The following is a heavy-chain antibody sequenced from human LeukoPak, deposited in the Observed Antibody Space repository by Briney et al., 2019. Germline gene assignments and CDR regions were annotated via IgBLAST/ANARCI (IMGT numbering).Heavy chain of an antibody. V-gene: IGHV3-49*04. CDR2: IRRKAHGGTT. D-gene: IGHD3-22*01. J-gene: IGHJ4*02. CDR1: GFTFGDYA. CDR3: TRVTYYYDNSGYFHFDS. Sequence: GGSLRLSCTTSGFTFGDYAMSWVRQAPGKGLEWVSFIRRKAHGGTTEYAASVKGRFSSSRDDSKSIVYLQMNSLKTEDTAVYFCTRVTYYYDNSGYFHFDSWGQGSLVTVSS.